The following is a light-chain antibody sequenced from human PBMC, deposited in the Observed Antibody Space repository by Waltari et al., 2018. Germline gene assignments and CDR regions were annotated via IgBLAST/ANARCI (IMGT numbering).Light chain of an antibody. CDR3: LQYNSYPWT. CDR1: QSISSW. Sequence: DIQMTQSPSTLSASVGGSLTIPCRASQSISSWLAWYQQKPGKGPKLLIYQASSLHSGVSSRFSGSGSGTDFTLTITSLQPDDFASYYCLQYNSYPWTFGQGTKVEVK. V-gene: IGKV1-5*03. J-gene: IGKJ1*01. CDR2: QAS.